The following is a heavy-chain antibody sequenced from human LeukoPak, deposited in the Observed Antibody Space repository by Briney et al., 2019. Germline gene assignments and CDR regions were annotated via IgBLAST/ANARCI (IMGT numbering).Heavy chain of an antibody. D-gene: IGHD3-10*01. J-gene: IGHJ4*02. V-gene: IGHV1-69*10. Sequence: SVKVSCKASGGTFSSYAISWVRQAPGQGLEWMGGIIPIFGIANYAQKFQGRVTITADKSTSTAYMELSSLRSEDTAVYYCARDKKVRGVRFFDYWGQGTLVTVSS. CDR2: IIPIFGIA. CDR1: GGTFSSYA. CDR3: ARDKKVRGVRFFDY.